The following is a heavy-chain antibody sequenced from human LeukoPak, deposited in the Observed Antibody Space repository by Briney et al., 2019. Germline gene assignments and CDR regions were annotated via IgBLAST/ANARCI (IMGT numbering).Heavy chain of an antibody. V-gene: IGHV4-59*01. D-gene: IGHD3-22*01. CDR2: IYYSGST. Sequence: PSETLSLTCTVSGGSISSYYWSWIRQPPGKGLEWIGYIYYSGSTNYNPSLKSRVTISVDTSKNQFSLKLSSVTAADTAVYYCARDSIPQYYYDSSGYYSRAFDIWGQGTMVTVSS. CDR3: ARDSIPQYYYDSSGYYSRAFDI. J-gene: IGHJ3*02. CDR1: GGSISSYY.